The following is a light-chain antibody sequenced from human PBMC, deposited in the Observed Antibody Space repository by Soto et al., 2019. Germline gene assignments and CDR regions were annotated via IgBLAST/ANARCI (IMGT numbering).Light chain of an antibody. V-gene: IGKV3-20*01. CDR2: AAS. CDR3: QQCGSSPWT. Sequence: EIVLTQSPGTWSLSPGERATLSCRASQSVSSYYLAWYQQKPGQAPRLLIYAASSRATGIPDRFSGGGSRTDFTLTISRLEPEDFAVYYCQQCGSSPWTFGQGTKVEIK. CDR1: QSVSSYY. J-gene: IGKJ1*01.